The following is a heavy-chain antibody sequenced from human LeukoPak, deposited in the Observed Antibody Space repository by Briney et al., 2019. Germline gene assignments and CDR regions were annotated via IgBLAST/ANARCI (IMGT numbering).Heavy chain of an antibody. CDR2: IRQDGGDK. CDR1: GFTFSSNW. CDR3: ARYSGGPGDPGGFDS. J-gene: IGHJ4*02. D-gene: IGHD2-15*01. Sequence: GGSLRLSCSACGFTFSSNWMSWVRQAPGKGLEWLAKIRQDGGDKHYVDSMKGRFTISRDNAKNSVYLQMNSLRAEDTTLYYCARYSGGPGDPGGFDSWGQGTLVTVCS. V-gene: IGHV3-7*01.